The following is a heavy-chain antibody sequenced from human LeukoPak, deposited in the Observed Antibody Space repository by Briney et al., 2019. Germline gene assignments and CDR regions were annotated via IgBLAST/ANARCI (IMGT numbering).Heavy chain of an antibody. V-gene: IGHV4-59*12. CDR2: IYYSGRT. Sequence: SETLSLTCTVSGGSISSYYWSWIRQPPGKGLEWIGHIYYSGRTNYNPSLKSRVTISVDTSKNQFSLKLSSVTAADTAVYYCARVITMIVVVWGQGTLVTVSS. CDR3: ARVITMIVVV. D-gene: IGHD3-22*01. J-gene: IGHJ4*02. CDR1: GGSISSYY.